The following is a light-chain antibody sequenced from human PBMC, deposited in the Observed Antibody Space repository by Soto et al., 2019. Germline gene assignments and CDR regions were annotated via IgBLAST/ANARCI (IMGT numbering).Light chain of an antibody. V-gene: IGLV2-14*03. Sequence: QSALTQPASVSGSPGQSITISCTGTSSDVGGYNYVSWYQQHPGKAPKLMIYDVINRPSGVSNRFSGSKSGNSASLTISGPQAEDGDDYYCSSYTSSSPYVVFGGGTKLTVL. CDR2: DVI. CDR1: SSDVGGYNY. CDR3: SSYTSSSPYVV. J-gene: IGLJ2*01.